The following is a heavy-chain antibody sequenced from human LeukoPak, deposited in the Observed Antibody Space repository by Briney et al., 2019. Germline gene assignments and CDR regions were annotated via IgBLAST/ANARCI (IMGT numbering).Heavy chain of an antibody. CDR3: ARANRVSLYYFDY. J-gene: IGHJ4*02. D-gene: IGHD5/OR15-5a*01. V-gene: IGHV4-4*02. CDR2: IYHSGST. CDR1: GGSISSSNW. Sequence: SETLSLTCAVSGGSISSSNWWSWVRQPPGKGLEWIGSIYHSGSTYYNPSLKSRVTISVDTSKNQFSPKLSSVTAADTAVYYCARANRVSLYYFDYWGQGTLVTVSS.